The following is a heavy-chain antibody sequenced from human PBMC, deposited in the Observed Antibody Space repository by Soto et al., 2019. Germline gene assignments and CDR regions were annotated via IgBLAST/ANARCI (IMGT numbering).Heavy chain of an antibody. V-gene: IGHV1-69*12. CDR3: AREVGSSGWDGLPPRYWCFDL. CDR2: IIPIFGTA. J-gene: IGHJ2*01. D-gene: IGHD6-19*01. CDR1: GGTFSSYA. Sequence: QVQLVQSGAEVKKPGSSVKVSCKASGGTFSSYAISWVRQAPGQGLEWMGGIIPIFGTANYAQKFQGRVTITADESSSTASKELSSLRSEDTAVYYCAREVGSSGWDGLPPRYWCFDLWGRGTLVTVSS.